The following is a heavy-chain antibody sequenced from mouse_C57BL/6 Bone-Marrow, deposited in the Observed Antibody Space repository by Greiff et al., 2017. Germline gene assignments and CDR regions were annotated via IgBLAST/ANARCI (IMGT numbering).Heavy chain of an antibody. Sequence: DVMLVESGGGLVQPGGSLKLSCAASGFTFSDYGMAWVRQAPRKGPEWVAFISNLAYSIYYADTVTGRFTISRENAKNTLYLEMSSLRSEDTAMYYCARLGTTVVATDWYFDVWGTGTTVTVSS. D-gene: IGHD1-1*01. CDR2: ISNLAYSI. CDR1: GFTFSDYG. J-gene: IGHJ1*03. CDR3: ARLGTTVVATDWYFDV. V-gene: IGHV5-15*01.